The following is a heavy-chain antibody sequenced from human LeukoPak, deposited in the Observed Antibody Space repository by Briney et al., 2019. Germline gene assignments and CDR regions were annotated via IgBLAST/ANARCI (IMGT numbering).Heavy chain of an antibody. CDR3: ARTAARRFDY. CDR1: GYTFPIYF. CDR2: INPTGGST. V-gene: IGHV1-46*01. Sequence: ASVTVSCTSSGYTFPIYFMHWGRQAPAQGLEWMGIINPTGGSTTYAQKFQGRGTMTRYTSTSTIYMELHSLSSDDTAVYYCARTAARRFDYWGQGTLVTVSS. J-gene: IGHJ4*02. D-gene: IGHD6-6*01.